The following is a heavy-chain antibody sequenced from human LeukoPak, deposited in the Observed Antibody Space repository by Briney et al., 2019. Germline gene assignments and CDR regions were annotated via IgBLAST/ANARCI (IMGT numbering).Heavy chain of an antibody. J-gene: IGHJ4*02. CDR3: TRDQTPYC. CDR1: GFTFGEYA. CDR2: IRSKIYGGTP. Sequence: GGSLRLSCTSSGFTFGEYAMTWLPNAPGKSFEMVGFIRSKIYGGTPEYAASVKVRFTISSDDSKGIAYLKMNSLKTEDTAVYYCTRDQTPYCWGQGTLVTVSP. V-gene: IGHV3-49*03.